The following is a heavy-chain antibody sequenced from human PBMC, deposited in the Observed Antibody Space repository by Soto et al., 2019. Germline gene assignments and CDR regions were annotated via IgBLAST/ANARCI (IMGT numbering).Heavy chain of an antibody. CDR3: ARHGRSCYP. CDR1: GGSISSSSYY. V-gene: IGHV4-39*01. CDR2: IYYSGST. D-gene: IGHD2-15*01. Sequence: QLQLQESGPGLVKPSETLSLTCTVSGGSISSSSYYWGWIRQPPGKGLEWIGSIYYSGSTYYNPSLKSRVTLYVDTSKNQFSLKLSSVTAADTAVYYCARHGRSCYPWGQGTLVTVSS. J-gene: IGHJ5*02.